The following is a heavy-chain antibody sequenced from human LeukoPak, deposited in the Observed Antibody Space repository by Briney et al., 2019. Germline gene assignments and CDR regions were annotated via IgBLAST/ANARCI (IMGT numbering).Heavy chain of an antibody. D-gene: IGHD6-13*01. CDR3: ARAIAAAAVGVDY. V-gene: IGHV1-2*02. Sequence: ASVKVSCKAAGDTFTGYYMHLVRQAPGQGLEWMGWINPNSGGTNYAQKFQGRVTMTRDTSISTAYMELSRLRSDDTAVYYCARAIAAAAVGVDYWGQGTLVTVSS. CDR1: GDTFTGYY. CDR2: INPNSGGT. J-gene: IGHJ4*02.